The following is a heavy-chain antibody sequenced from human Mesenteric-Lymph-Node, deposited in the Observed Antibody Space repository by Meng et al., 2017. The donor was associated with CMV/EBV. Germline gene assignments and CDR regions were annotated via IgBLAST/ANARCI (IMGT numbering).Heavy chain of an antibody. CDR2: IYSGGSST. D-gene: IGHD3-16*01. V-gene: IGHV3-23*03. J-gene: IGHJ2*01. CDR3: AKGRGTPRGWYFDL. CDR1: GFTFSSYA. Sequence: GESLKISCAASGFTFSSYAMSWVRQAPGKGLEWVSVIYSGGSSTYYADSVKGRFTISRDNSKNTLYLQMNSLRAEDTAVYYCAKGRGTPRGWYFDLWGRGTLVTVSS.